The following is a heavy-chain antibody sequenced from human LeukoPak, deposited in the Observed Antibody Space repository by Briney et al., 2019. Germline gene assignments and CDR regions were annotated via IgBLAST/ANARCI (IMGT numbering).Heavy chain of an antibody. V-gene: IGHV3-48*04. CDR1: GFTVSSNY. Sequence: GGSLRLSCAASGFTVSSNYMSWVRQAPGKGLEWVSYIHTSSGATSYADSVKGRFTISRDNAKNSLYLQMNNLRAEDTAVYYCAKDLWFGDYSWGQGTLVTVSS. CDR3: AKDLWFGDYS. D-gene: IGHD3-10*01. CDR2: IHTSSGAT. J-gene: IGHJ4*02.